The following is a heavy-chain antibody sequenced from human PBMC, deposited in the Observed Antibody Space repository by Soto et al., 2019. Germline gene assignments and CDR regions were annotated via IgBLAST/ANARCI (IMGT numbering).Heavy chain of an antibody. V-gene: IGHV1-69*08. CDR1: GGTFSSYT. J-gene: IGHJ4*02. CDR3: AREEYYYGSGAIFDY. D-gene: IGHD3-10*01. CDR2: IIPILGIA. Sequence: QVQLVQSGAEVKKPGSSVKVSCKASGGTFSSYTISWVRQAPGQGLEWMGRIIPILGIANYAQKFQGRVTITADKSTSTAYMGLSSLRSEDTAVYYCAREEYYYGSGAIFDYWRQGTLVTVSS.